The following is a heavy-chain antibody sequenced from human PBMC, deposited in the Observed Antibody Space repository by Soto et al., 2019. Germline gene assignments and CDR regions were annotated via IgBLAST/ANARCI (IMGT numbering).Heavy chain of an antibody. V-gene: IGHV3-48*03. CDR1: GFTFSSYE. CDR3: ARVYCSTTTCHVQAFDS. D-gene: IGHD2-2*01. Sequence: GGSLRLSCAASGFTFSSYEMNWVRQAPGKTLEWVSYISSAGDSSYYADSVKSRFTISRDNAKNSLYLQMNSLRVEGTAVYYCARVYCSTTTCHVQAFDSWGQGTLVTVSS. J-gene: IGHJ4*02. CDR2: ISSAGDSS.